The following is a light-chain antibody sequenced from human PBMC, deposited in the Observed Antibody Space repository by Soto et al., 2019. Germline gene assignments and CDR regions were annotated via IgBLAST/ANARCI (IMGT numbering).Light chain of an antibody. CDR2: DAS. CDR3: QQRSNGPPYT. CDR1: QSVSSY. V-gene: IGKV3-11*01. Sequence: EIVLTQSPATLSLSPGERATLSCRASQSVSSYLAWYQQKPGQAPRLLIYDASNRATGIPARFSGSGSGKDFTLTISSLEPEDFAVYYCQQRSNGPPYTFGQGTKLEIK. J-gene: IGKJ2*01.